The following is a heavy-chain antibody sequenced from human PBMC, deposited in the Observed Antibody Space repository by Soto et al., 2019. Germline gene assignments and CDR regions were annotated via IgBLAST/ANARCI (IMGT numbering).Heavy chain of an antibody. J-gene: IGHJ4*02. CDR2: IVPIYRTA. CDR1: GGTFSSYR. Sequence: SVKVSCKASGGTFSSYRINWVRQAPGQGLEWVGGIVPIYRTADYAQKFQGRVTITADESARTSYMEPRSLKSQDTAVYYCVRDSGAKLSSSWGQGTLVTVSS. D-gene: IGHD6-13*01. CDR3: VRDSGAKLSSS. V-gene: IGHV1-69*13.